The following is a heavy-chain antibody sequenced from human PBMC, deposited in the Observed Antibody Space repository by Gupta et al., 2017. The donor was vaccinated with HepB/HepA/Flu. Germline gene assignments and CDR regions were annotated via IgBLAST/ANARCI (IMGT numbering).Heavy chain of an antibody. V-gene: IGHV4-39*01. D-gene: IGHD3-22*01. CDR1: GGSISSSSYY. J-gene: IGHJ4*02. Sequence: QLQLQESGPGLVKPSETLSLTCTVSGGSISSSSYYWGWIRQPPGKGLEWIGSIYYSGSTYYNPSLKSRVTISVDTSKNQFSLKLSSVTAADTAVYYCARIGYDSSGRDGKYYFDYWGQGTLVTVSS. CDR2: IYYSGST. CDR3: ARIGYDSSGRDGKYYFDY.